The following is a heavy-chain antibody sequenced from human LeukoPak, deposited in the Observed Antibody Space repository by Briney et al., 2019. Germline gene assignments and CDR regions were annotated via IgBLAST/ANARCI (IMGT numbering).Heavy chain of an antibody. CDR1: GGTFSSYA. CDR2: IIPILGIA. CDR3: ARGGAVVVAATPSGWFDP. Sequence: SVKVSCKASGGTFSSYAISWVRQAPGQGLEWMGRIIPILGIANYAQKFQGRVTITADKSTSTAYMELSSLRSEDTAVYYCARGGAVVVAATPSGWFDPWGQGTLVTVSS. V-gene: IGHV1-69*04. J-gene: IGHJ5*02. D-gene: IGHD2-15*01.